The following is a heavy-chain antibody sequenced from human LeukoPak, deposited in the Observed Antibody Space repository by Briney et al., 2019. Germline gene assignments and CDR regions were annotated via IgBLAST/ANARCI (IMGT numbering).Heavy chain of an antibody. CDR3: AKDLAPVVAAPYYYYYGMDA. J-gene: IGHJ6*02. CDR1: GFTFSSYG. V-gene: IGHV3-30*18. CDR2: ISYDGSNK. D-gene: IGHD2-15*01. Sequence: GGSLRLSCAASGFTFSSYGMHWVRQAPGKGLEWVAVISYDGSNKYYADSVKGRFTISRDNSKNTLYLQMNSLRAEDTAVYYCAKDLAPVVAAPYYYYYGMDAWGQGTTVTVSS.